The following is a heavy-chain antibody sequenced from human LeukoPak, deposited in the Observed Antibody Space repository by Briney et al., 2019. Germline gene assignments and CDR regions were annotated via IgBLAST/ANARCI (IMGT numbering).Heavy chain of an antibody. CDR1: GFTFSSYG. CDR3: AKGQIAPGIAVVGPRDFDY. CDR2: IWYDGSNK. Sequence: PGRSLRLSCAASGFTFSSYGMHWVRPDPRKGLEWVAVIWYDGSNKHYAYSVKGRFTNSRDNTKNTLYLQMKILRAEYTAVYYSAKGQIAPGIAVVGPRDFDYWGQGTLVTVSS. D-gene: IGHD6-19*01. J-gene: IGHJ4*02. V-gene: IGHV3-33*06.